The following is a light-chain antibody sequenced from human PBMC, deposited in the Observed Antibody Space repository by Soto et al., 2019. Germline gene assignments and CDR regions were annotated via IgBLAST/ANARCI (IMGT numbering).Light chain of an antibody. V-gene: IGLV1-47*01. CDR3: AAWDDSLSGAV. CDR2: KNN. CDR1: RSNIGSSS. J-gene: IGLJ7*01. Sequence: QSVLTQPPSASGTPGQRVTISCSGSRSNIGSSSVYWYQQLPGTAPKLLIYKNNQRPSGVPDRFSGSKSGTSASLAISGIRSEDEADYYCAAWDDSLSGAVFGGGTQLTVL.